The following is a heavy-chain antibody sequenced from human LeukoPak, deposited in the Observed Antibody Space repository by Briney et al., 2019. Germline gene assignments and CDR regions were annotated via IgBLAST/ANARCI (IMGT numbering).Heavy chain of an antibody. CDR3: ARPGHYIYYFDY. CDR1: GFTFSDYY. Sequence: KSGGSQRLSCAGSGFTFSDYYMSWIRQAPGKGLEWASYISSSGSTIYYADSVKGRFTISRDNAKNSLYLQMNSLRAEDTAVYYCARPGHYIYYFDYWGQGTLVTVSS. J-gene: IGHJ4*02. CDR2: ISSSGSTI. V-gene: IGHV3-11*01. D-gene: IGHD4-4*01.